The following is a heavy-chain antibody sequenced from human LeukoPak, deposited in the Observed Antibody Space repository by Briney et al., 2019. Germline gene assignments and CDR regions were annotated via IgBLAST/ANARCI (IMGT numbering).Heavy chain of an antibody. J-gene: IGHJ4*02. CDR3: ARGVLARGSSGWYFDY. D-gene: IGHD6-19*01. Sequence: GGSLRLSCAASRFTFSSYAMHWVRQAPGKGLEYVSAISGNGGSTYYANSVKGRFTISRDNSKNTLCLQMGSLRAEDMAVYYCARGVLARGSSGWYFDYWGQGTLVTVSS. CDR2: ISGNGGST. V-gene: IGHV3-64*01. CDR1: RFTFSSYA.